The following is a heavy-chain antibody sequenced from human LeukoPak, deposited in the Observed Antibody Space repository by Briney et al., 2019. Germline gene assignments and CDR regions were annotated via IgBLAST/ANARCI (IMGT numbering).Heavy chain of an antibody. CDR2: INSDGSST. CDR3: AKARAASRFYNYYAMDV. Sequence: GGSLRLSCAASGFTFSSYWMHWVRQAPGKGLVWVSRINSDGSSTSYADSVKGRFTISRDNAKNTLYLQMNSLRAEDTAVYYCAKARAASRFYNYYAMDVWGQGTTVTVSS. CDR1: GFTFSSYW. J-gene: IGHJ6*02. V-gene: IGHV3-74*01. D-gene: IGHD2/OR15-2a*01.